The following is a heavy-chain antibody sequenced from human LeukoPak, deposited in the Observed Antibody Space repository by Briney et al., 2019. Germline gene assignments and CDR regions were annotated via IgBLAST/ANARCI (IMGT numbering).Heavy chain of an antibody. CDR1: GFTFSSYS. J-gene: IGHJ4*02. CDR3: AKSALLCSSGYYCVFDY. V-gene: IGHV3-23*01. Sequence: PGGSLRLSCAASGFTFSSYSMNWVRQAPGKGLEWVSAISGSGGSTYYADSVKGRFTISRDNSKNTLYLQMNSLRAEDTAVYYCAKSALLCSSGYYCVFDYWGQGTLVTVSS. D-gene: IGHD3-22*01. CDR2: ISGSGGST.